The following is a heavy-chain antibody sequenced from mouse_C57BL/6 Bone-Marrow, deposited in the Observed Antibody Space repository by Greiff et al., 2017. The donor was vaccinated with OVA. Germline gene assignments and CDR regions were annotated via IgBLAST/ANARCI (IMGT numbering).Heavy chain of an antibody. CDR1: GYAFSSSW. V-gene: IGHV1-82*01. CDR3: AQYRVCAY. Sequence: QVQLQQSGPELVKPGASVKISCKASGYAFSSSWMNWVKQRPGKGLEWIGRIYPGDGDTNYNGKFKGKATLTADKSSSTAYMQLSSLTSEDSAVYFCAQYRVCAYWGQGTLVTVSA. J-gene: IGHJ3*01. D-gene: IGHD3-1*01. CDR2: IYPGDGDT.